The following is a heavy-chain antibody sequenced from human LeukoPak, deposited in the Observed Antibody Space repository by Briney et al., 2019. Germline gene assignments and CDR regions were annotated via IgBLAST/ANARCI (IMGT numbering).Heavy chain of an antibody. V-gene: IGHV3-49*04. CDR1: GFTFGDYA. CDR2: IRSKIYGGTP. CDR3: AKDPGRRAPAYFDY. J-gene: IGHJ4*02. Sequence: GGSLRLSCTASGFTFGDYAMTWVRQAPGKGLEWVGFIRSKIYGGTPEYAASVKGRFTISRDDSKGIAYLQMNSLETEDTAVYYCAKDPGRRAPAYFDYWGQGTLVTVSS. D-gene: IGHD2-15*01.